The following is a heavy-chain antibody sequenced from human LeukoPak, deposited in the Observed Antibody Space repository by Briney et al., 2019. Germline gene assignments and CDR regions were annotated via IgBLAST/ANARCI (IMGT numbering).Heavy chain of an antibody. D-gene: IGHD4-17*01. V-gene: IGHV3-21*01. CDR1: GFTFSSYS. CDR3: AREHYGDYVPRVGETFFDY. J-gene: IGHJ4*02. CDR2: ISSSSSYI. Sequence: PGGSLRLSCAASGFTFSSYSMNWVRQAPGKGLEWVSSISSSSSYIYYADSVKGRFTISRDNAKNSLYLQMNSLRAEDTAVYYCAREHYGDYVPRVGETFFDYWGQGTLVTVSS.